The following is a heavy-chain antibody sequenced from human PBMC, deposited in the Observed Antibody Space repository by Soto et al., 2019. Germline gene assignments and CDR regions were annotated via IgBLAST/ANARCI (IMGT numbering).Heavy chain of an antibody. CDR1: GYTFTSYD. D-gene: IGHD5-18*01. J-gene: IGHJ6*03. CDR2: MNPNSGNT. V-gene: IGHV1-8*01. Sequence: ASVKVSCKASGYTFTSYDINWVRQATGQGLEWMGWMNPNSGNTGYAQKFQGRVTMTRNTSISTAYMELSSLRSEDTAVYYCARGPSPWIQLWSYYYYMDVWGKGTTVTVSS. CDR3: ARGPSPWIQLWSYYYYMDV.